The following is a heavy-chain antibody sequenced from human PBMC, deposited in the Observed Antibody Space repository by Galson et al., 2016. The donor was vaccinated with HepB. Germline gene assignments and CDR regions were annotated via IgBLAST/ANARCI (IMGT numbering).Heavy chain of an antibody. CDR3: ARDIYGPTYFYYYGLDV. J-gene: IGHJ6*04. Sequence: SLRLSGAGSGFTFASYGMNWFRQAPGEGLEWVSYITSCGGAIYYPDSVKGRFTISRGNAKNSLYLQMNSLRAEDTAVYYCARDIYGPTYFYYYGLDVWGEGTTVTVSA. CDR2: ITSCGGAI. CDR1: GFTFASYG. V-gene: IGHV3-48*01. D-gene: IGHD2/OR15-2a*01.